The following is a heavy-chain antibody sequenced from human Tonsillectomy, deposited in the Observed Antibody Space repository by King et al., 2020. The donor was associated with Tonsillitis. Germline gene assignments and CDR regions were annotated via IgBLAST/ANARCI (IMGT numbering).Heavy chain of an antibody. D-gene: IGHD5-12*01. Sequence: QLVQSGAEVKKPGSSVKVSCKASGGTFSTYAISWVRQAPGQGLEWMGGIIPIFGTTNYAQKFQGRVTITADESTSTAYMELSSLRSEDTAVYYCARSSGYDYQILRLYGMDVWGQGTTVIVSS. CDR3: ARSSGYDYQILRLYGMDV. V-gene: IGHV1-69*01. J-gene: IGHJ6*02. CDR1: GGTFSTYA. CDR2: IIPIFGTT.